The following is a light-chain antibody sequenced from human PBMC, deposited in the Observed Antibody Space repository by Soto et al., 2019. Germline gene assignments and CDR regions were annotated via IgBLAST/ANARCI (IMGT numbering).Light chain of an antibody. Sequence: DIQMTQSPSTLSASVGDRVTITCRASQSISSWLAWYQQKPGKAPKLLIYDASSLESGVPSRFSGSGSGTEFTLTISSLQPDDFATDYCQQYNSYPYTFGQGTKLEIK. CDR2: DAS. V-gene: IGKV1-5*01. J-gene: IGKJ2*01. CDR1: QSISSW. CDR3: QQYNSYPYT.